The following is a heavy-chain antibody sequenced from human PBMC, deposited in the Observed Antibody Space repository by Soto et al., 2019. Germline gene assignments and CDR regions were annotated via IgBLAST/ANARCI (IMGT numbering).Heavy chain of an antibody. D-gene: IGHD6-13*01. CDR3: ARMIAAAEVRDNWFDP. CDR1: GFSLSTSGMC. V-gene: IGHV2-70*01. Sequence: SGPTLVNPTQTLALTCTFSGFSLSTSGMCVSWIRQPPGKALEWLALIDWDDDKYYSTSLKTRLTISKDTSKNQVVLTMTNMDPVDTATYYCARMIAAAEVRDNWFDPWGQGTLVTVSS. CDR2: IDWDDDK. J-gene: IGHJ5*02.